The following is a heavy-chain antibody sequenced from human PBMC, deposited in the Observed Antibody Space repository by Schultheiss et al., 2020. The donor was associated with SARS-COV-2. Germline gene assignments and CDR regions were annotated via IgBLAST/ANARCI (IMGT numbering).Heavy chain of an antibody. D-gene: IGHD6-6*01. CDR3: TTDAEYSSSSVIDY. Sequence: GGPLRLSCAASGFTFSNAWMSWVRQAPGKGLEWVGRIKSKTDGGTTDYAAPVKGRFTISRDDSKNTLYLQMNSLKTEDTAVYYCTTDAEYSSSSVIDYWGQGTLVTVSS. CDR2: IKSKTDGGTT. J-gene: IGHJ4*02. CDR1: GFTFSNAW. V-gene: IGHV3-15*01.